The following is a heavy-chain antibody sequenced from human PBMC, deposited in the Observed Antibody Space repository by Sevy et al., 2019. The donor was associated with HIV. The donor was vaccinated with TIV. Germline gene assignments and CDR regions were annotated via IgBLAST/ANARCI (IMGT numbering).Heavy chain of an antibody. CDR1: GFTFSDYY. D-gene: IGHD2-8*01. Sequence: GGSLRLSCAASGFTFSDYYMSWIRQAPGKGLEWVSYISNSGGTTYYADSVKGRFTISRDNAKNSLYLQMNSLRAEDTAVYYCAKDRRNGAGAFYYYYYGMDVWGQGTTVTVSS. CDR3: AKDRRNGAGAFYYYYYGMDV. J-gene: IGHJ6*02. CDR2: ISNSGGTT. V-gene: IGHV3-11*04.